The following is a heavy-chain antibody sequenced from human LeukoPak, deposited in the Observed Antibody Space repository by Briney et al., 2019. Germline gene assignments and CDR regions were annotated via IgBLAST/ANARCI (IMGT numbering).Heavy chain of an antibody. CDR3: ARGYYGSGSYYEFDY. J-gene: IGHJ4*02. CDR2: INPNSGGT. D-gene: IGHD3-10*01. Sequence: ASVKVSCKASGYTFTGYYMHRVRQAPGQGLEWMGWINPNSGGTNYAQKFQGRVTMTRDTSISTAYVELSRLRSDDTAVYYCARGYYGSGSYYEFDYWGQGTLVTVSS. CDR1: GYTFTGYY. V-gene: IGHV1-2*02.